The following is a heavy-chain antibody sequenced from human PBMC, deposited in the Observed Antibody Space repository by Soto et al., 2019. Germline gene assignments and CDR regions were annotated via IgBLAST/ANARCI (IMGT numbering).Heavy chain of an antibody. Sequence: SVKVSCKASGGSFGNSAINWVRQTPGQGLEWLGGFIPVYRTLNYAQKFQGRVTITADESTGTAYMTLSSLASNDTAVYYCATGVIWIGYFTVDSWGQGTRVTVSS. D-gene: IGHD3-3*01. CDR2: FIPVYRTL. CDR1: GGSFGNSA. CDR3: ATGVIWIGYFTVDS. V-gene: IGHV1-69*13. J-gene: IGHJ4*02.